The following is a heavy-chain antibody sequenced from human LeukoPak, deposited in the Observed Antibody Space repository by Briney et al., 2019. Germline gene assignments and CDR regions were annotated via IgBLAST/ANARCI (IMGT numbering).Heavy chain of an antibody. CDR1: GFTFSSYA. D-gene: IGHD3-22*01. CDR3: AKGIVVAISGNAFDI. Sequence: GESLRLSCAASGFTFSSYAMSWVRQAPGKGLEWVSAISGSGTNTYYADSVKGRFTISRDNSKNSLYLQMNSLRAEDTAVYYCAKGIVVAISGNAFDIWGQGTMVTVSS. CDR2: ISGSGTNT. J-gene: IGHJ3*02. V-gene: IGHV3-23*01.